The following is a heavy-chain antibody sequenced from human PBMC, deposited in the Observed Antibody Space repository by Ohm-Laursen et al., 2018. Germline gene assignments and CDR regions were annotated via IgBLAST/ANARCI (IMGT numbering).Heavy chain of an antibody. CDR1: GFTFSSYS. J-gene: IGHJ6*02. CDR2: ISSSSTI. Sequence: SLRLSCAASGFTFSSYSMNWVRQAPGKGLEWVSYISSSSTIYYADSVKGRFTISRDNAKNSLYLQINSLRAEDTAVYYCARDKGYYYYGMDVWGQGTTVAVSS. V-gene: IGHV3-48*01. CDR3: ARDKGYYYYGMDV.